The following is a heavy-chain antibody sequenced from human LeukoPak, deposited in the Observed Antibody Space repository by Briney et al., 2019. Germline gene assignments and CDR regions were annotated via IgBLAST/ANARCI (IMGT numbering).Heavy chain of an antibody. Sequence: SETLSLTCTVSGGSISSSSYYWGWIRQPPGKGLEWIGSVYYSGITYYNPSLKSRVSISVDTSKNQFSLNLGSLTAADTAVYYCARDNYYGSGSYYYGMDVWGQGTTVTVSS. CDR1: GGSISSSSYY. J-gene: IGHJ6*02. D-gene: IGHD3-10*01. V-gene: IGHV4-39*07. CDR2: VYYSGIT. CDR3: ARDNYYGSGSYYYGMDV.